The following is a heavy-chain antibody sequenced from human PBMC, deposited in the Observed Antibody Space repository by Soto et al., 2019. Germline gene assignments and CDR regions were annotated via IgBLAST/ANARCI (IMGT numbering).Heavy chain of an antibody. CDR3: ARQGMPVAGTWWSVP. CDR1: AYDFTRHW. J-gene: IGHJ5*02. D-gene: IGHD6-19*01. Sequence: PGESLKISCKGSAYDFTRHWIGWVRQMPGKGLEWMGIIYPADSETKYSPSFQDQVTISADKSISTTYLQWSSLRASDTAMYYCARQGMPVAGTWWSVPWGQGPLVTVFS. V-gene: IGHV5-51*01. CDR2: IYPADSET.